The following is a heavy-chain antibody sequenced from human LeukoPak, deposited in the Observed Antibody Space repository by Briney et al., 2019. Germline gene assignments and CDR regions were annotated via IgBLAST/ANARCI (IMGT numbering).Heavy chain of an antibody. Sequence: SETLSLTCTVSGGSITNYYWSWIRQPPGKGLEWIGRIYTSGSTNYNPSLKSRVTISVDTSKNQFSLKLSSVTAADTAVYYCARDLDFWSGYDVYYYGMDVWGQGTTVTVSS. CDR3: ARDLDFWSGYDVYYYGMDV. CDR2: IYTSGST. J-gene: IGHJ6*02. CDR1: GGSITNYY. D-gene: IGHD3-3*01. V-gene: IGHV4-4*08.